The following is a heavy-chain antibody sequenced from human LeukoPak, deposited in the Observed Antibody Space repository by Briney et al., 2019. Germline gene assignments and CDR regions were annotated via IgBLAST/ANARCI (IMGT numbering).Heavy chain of an antibody. Sequence: SVKVSCKASGGTFSSYAISWVRQAPGQGLEWMGGIIPIFGTANYAQKLQGRVTITADESTSTAYMELSSLRSEDTAVYYCARAQYYYGSGSYPAFDYWGQGTLVTVSS. CDR2: IIPIFGTA. CDR1: GGTFSSYA. V-gene: IGHV1-69*01. J-gene: IGHJ4*02. D-gene: IGHD3-10*01. CDR3: ARAQYYYGSGSYPAFDY.